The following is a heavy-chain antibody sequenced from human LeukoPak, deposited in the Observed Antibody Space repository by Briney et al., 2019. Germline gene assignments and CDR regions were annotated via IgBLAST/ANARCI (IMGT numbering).Heavy chain of an antibody. J-gene: IGHJ5*02. V-gene: IGHV5-51*01. CDR2: IYPGDSDT. CDR3: ARLSEYQLLGSAYWFDP. Sequence: GESLKISCKGSGYSFTSYWIGWVRQMPGKGLEWMGIIYPGDSDTRYSPSLQGQVTISADKSISTAYLQWSSLKASDTAKYYCARLSEYQLLGSAYWFDPWGQGTLVTVSS. D-gene: IGHD2-2*01. CDR1: GYSFTSYW.